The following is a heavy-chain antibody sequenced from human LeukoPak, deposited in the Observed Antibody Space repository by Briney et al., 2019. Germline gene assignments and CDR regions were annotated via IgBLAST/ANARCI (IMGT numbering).Heavy chain of an antibody. CDR2: IIPIFGTA. J-gene: IGHJ4*02. CDR3: AKSYGDSLYYFDY. D-gene: IGHD4-17*01. V-gene: IGHV1-69*13. Sequence: SVNVSCKASGGTFSSYAISWVRQAPGQGLEWMGGIIPIFGTANYAQKFQGRATITADESTSTAYMELSSLRSEDTAVYYCAKSYGDSLYYFDYWGQGTLVTVSS. CDR1: GGTFSSYA.